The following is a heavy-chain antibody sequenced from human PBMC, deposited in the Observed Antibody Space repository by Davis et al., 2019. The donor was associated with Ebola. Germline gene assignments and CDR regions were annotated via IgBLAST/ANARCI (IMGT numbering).Heavy chain of an antibody. CDR1: GFTFSSYA. CDR3: ARDGVVATIIYYYYGMDV. J-gene: IGHJ6*02. D-gene: IGHD5-12*01. CDR2: ISSNGGST. V-gene: IGHV3-64*01. Sequence: GGSLRLSCAASGFTFSSYAMHWVRQAPGKGLEYVSAISSNGGSTYYANSVKGRFTISRDNSKNTLYLQMGSLRAEDMAVYYCARDGVVATIIYYYYGMDVWGQGTTVTVSS.